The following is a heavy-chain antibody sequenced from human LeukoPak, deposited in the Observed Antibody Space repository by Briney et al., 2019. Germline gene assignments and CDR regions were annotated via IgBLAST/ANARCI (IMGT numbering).Heavy chain of an antibody. V-gene: IGHV4-34*01. CDR3: ARGDDSSGYWDY. D-gene: IGHD3-22*01. Sequence: SETLSLTCAVYGGSFSGYYWSWIRQPPGKGLEWIGEINHSGSTNYNPSLKSRVTISVDTSKNQFSLKLSSVTDADTAVYYCARGDDSSGYWDYWGQGTLVTVSS. CDR1: GGSFSGYY. J-gene: IGHJ4*02. CDR2: INHSGST.